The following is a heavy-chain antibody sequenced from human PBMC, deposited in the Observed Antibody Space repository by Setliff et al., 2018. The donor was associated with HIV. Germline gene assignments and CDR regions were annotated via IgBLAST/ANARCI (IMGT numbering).Heavy chain of an antibody. CDR3: ARDVRPLSDSSGYFFD. D-gene: IGHD3-22*01. J-gene: IGHJ4*02. V-gene: IGHV4-38-2*02. CDR1: GYSISSAYY. CDR2: IYHSGST. Sequence: LSLTCTVSGYSISSAYYWGWIRQPPGKGLEWIGSIYHSGSTYYNPSLKSRVTISVDTSKKQFSLKLSSVTAADTAVYYCARDVRPLSDSSGYFFDWGQGTLVTVSS.